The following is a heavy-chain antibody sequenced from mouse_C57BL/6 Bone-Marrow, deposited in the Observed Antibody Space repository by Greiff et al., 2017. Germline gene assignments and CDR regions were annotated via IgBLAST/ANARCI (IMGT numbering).Heavy chain of an antibody. CDR2: ISNLAYSI. J-gene: IGHJ2*01. Sequence: EVKLVESGGGLVQPGGSLKLSCAASGFTFSDYGMAWVRQAPRKGPEWVAFISNLAYSIHYADTVTGRFTISRENAKNTLYLEMSSLRSEDTAMYYCARHGGYFDYWGQGTTLTVSS. CDR3: ARHGGYFDY. CDR1: GFTFSDYG. V-gene: IGHV5-15*01.